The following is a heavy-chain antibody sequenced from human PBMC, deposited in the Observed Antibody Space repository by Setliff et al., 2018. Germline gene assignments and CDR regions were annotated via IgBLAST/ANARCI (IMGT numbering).Heavy chain of an antibody. V-gene: IGHV4-39*01. CDR1: GASINSTYYY. CDR3: ARHPREGLSGNYKFDY. CDR2: VYYSGTS. J-gene: IGHJ4*02. Sequence: SETLSLTCTVSGASINSTYYYWGWVRQPPGKGLEWIGSVYYSGTSYNHPSLKSRVTISVDTSKKQVSLKLSSVTAADTAVYYCARHPREGLSGNYKFDYWGRGTLGTVSS. D-gene: IGHD3-22*01.